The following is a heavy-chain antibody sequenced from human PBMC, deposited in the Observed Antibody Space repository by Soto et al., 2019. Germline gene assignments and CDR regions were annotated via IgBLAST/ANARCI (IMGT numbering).Heavy chain of an antibody. CDR2: IFPSGTT. Sequence: SETLSLTCAFSVGSLTSGTYSCNWIRQPPGKGLEWIGYIFPSGTTYYNPSLKSRVSISIDVSKNQFSLNLRSLTAADTAVYYCARGREFESWGQGTLVIVSS. V-gene: IGHV4-30-2*01. CDR1: VGSLTSGTYS. CDR3: ARGREFES. J-gene: IGHJ4*02.